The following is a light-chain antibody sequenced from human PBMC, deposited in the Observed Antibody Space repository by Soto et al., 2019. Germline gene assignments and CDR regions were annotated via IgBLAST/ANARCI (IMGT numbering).Light chain of an antibody. J-gene: IGKJ5*01. V-gene: IGKV3-15*01. CDR2: GAS. CDR1: QSVSSN. Sequence: ERVMTQSPSTLSVSPWERSTLSFRASQSVSSNLAWYQQKFGQAPRLLIYGASTRATGIPARFSGSGSGTEFTLTISSLQSEDFAIYYCQQYSNWPTFGQGTRLEIK. CDR3: QQYSNWPT.